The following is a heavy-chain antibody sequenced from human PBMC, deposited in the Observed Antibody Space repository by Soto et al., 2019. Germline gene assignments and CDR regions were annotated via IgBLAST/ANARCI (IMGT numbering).Heavy chain of an antibody. CDR2: ISAYNGNT. CDR1: GYTFTSYV. D-gene: IGHD2-2*01. J-gene: IGHJ5*02. CDR3: ARESDIVVVPAPDEPQFDP. Sequence: GASVKVSCKASGYTFTSYVISWVRQAPGQGLEWMGWISAYNGNTNYAQKPQGRVTMTTDTSTSTAYMELRSLRSDDTAVYYCARESDIVVVPAPDEPQFDPWGQGTLVTVSS. V-gene: IGHV1-18*01.